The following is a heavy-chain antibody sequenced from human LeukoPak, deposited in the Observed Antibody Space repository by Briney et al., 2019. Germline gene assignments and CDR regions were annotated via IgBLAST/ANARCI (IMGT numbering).Heavy chain of an antibody. CDR1: GYIFTSYG. CDR2: SSEYRWNT. J-gene: IGHJ4*02. Sequence: ASVKVSCKASGYIFTSYGISWVRQAPGQGLEWMGWSSEYRWNTNYAQKLKGRVTTTTDASTSTADMELRRLRSDDTAVYYCARGPLSSGWLLECWGQGNLVTVSS. CDR3: ARGPLSSGWLLEC. D-gene: IGHD6-19*01. V-gene: IGHV1-18*01.